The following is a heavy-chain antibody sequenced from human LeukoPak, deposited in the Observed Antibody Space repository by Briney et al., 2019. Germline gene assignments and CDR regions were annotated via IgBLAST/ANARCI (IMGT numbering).Heavy chain of an antibody. D-gene: IGHD3-9*01. V-gene: IGHV4-38-2*01. CDR3: ASDGTPRNDILTGYYGY. CDR1: GYSISSGYY. Sequence: PSETLSLTCAVSGYSISSGYYWGWIRQPPGKGLEWIGSIYHSGSTYYNPSLKSRVTISVDTSKNQFSLKLSSVTAADTAVYYCASDGTPRNDILTGYYGYWGQGTLVTVSS. CDR2: IYHSGST. J-gene: IGHJ4*02.